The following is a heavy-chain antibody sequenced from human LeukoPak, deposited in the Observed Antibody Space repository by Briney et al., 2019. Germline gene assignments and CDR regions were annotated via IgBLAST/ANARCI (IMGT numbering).Heavy chain of an antibody. Sequence: ASVKVSCKASGYTFTSYGISWVRQAPGQGLEWMGWISAYNGNTNYAQKLQGRVTMTTDTSTSTAYMELRSLRSDDTAVYYCARDSSGVLTYGDLGYYYYGMDVWGQGTTVTVSS. CDR3: ARDSSGVLTYGDLGYYYYGMDV. D-gene: IGHD4-17*01. V-gene: IGHV1-18*01. CDR1: GYTFTSYG. CDR2: ISAYNGNT. J-gene: IGHJ6*02.